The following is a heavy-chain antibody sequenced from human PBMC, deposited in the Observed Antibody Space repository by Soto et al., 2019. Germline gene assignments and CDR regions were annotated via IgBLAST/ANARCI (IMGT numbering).Heavy chain of an antibody. J-gene: IGHJ4*02. D-gene: IGHD3-9*01. CDR3: VRLEGLATNSYYFDF. V-gene: IGHV4-39*01. Sequence: QLQLQESGPGLVKPSETLSLTCSVSDDSINRDKYYWGWIRQPPGKGLECIGSIYYRGNAYYNPSLQIRATISLDKAKSKYSLKLNSVTAADSAVYFCVRLEGLATNSYYFDFWGPGALVTVSS. CDR2: IYYRGNA. CDR1: DDSINRDKYY.